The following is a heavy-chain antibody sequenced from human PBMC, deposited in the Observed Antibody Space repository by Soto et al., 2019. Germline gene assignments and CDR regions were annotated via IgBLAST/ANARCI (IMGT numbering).Heavy chain of an antibody. CDR1: GGSISSGGYY. V-gene: IGHV4-31*03. D-gene: IGHD3-10*01. CDR2: IYYSGST. Sequence: SETLSLTCTVSGGSISSGGYYWSWIRQHPGKGLEWIGYIYYSGSTYYNPSLKSRVTISVDTSKNQFSLKLSSLTAADTAVYYCARKAGYYGSGSYYKSPNNYYYYYYMDVWGKGTTVTVSS. J-gene: IGHJ6*03. CDR3: ARKAGYYGSGSYYKSPNNYYYYYYMDV.